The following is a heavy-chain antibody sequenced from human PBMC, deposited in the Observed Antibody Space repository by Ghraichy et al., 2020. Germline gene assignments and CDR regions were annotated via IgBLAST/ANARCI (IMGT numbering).Heavy chain of an antibody. V-gene: IGHV3-21*01. CDR3: ARAAGEMATTRYFDY. D-gene: IGHD5-24*01. CDR2: ISSSSTYI. CDR1: GFTFSSYG. Sequence: GGSLRLSCAASGFTFSSYGMNWVRQAPGKGLEWVSSISSSSTYIFYADSLKGRFTISRDNAKDLLYLQMNNLRAEDTAVYYCARAAGEMATTRYFDYWGQGTLVTVSS. J-gene: IGHJ4*02.